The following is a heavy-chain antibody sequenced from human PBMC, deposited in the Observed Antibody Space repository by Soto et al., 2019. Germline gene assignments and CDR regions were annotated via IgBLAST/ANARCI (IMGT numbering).Heavy chain of an antibody. Sequence: LSCAASVFTFSSYAMHWVRQAPGKGLEWVAVISYDGSNKYYADSVKGRFTISRDNSKNTLYLQMNSLRAEDTAVYYCAREGDSSGYYGGAFDIWGQGTMVTVSS. D-gene: IGHD3-22*01. CDR3: AREGDSSGYYGGAFDI. CDR2: ISYDGSNK. CDR1: VFTFSSYA. J-gene: IGHJ3*02. V-gene: IGHV3-30-3*01.